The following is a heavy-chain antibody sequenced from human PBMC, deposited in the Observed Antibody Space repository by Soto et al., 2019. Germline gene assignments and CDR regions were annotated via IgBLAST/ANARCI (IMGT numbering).Heavy chain of an antibody. CDR2: MSGSGGGS. CDR3: AKLPSIAARGVFDS. J-gene: IGHJ4*02. V-gene: IGHV3-23*01. Sequence: PGGSLRLSCAASGFTFNKYAMTWVRQAPGKGLEWVSAMSGSGGGSYYADSVKGRFTISRDNSKNTLYLQMDSLRAEDTALYFCAKLPSIAARGVFDSWGQGTLVTVSS. CDR1: GFTFNKYA. D-gene: IGHD6-6*01.